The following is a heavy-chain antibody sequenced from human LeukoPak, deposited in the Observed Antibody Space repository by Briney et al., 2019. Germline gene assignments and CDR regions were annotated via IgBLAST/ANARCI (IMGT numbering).Heavy chain of an antibody. V-gene: IGHV1-2*02. CDR3: ARGFFGSGSYYDY. CDR2: INPNSGGR. CDR1: GYTFTGYY. Sequence: ASVKVSCKASGYTFTGYYMHWVRQAPGQGLEWMGWINPNSGGRNYAQEFQGRVTMTRDTSISTAYMELSRLRSDDTAVYYCARGFFGSGSYYDYWGQGTLVTVSS. D-gene: IGHD3-10*01. J-gene: IGHJ4*02.